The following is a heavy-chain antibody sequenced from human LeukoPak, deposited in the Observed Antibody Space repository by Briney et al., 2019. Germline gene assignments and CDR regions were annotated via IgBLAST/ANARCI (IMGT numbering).Heavy chain of an antibody. Sequence: GGSLRLSCAASGFSFSTADMHWARQAPGKGLEWVASLRSGGNDKYYAGSVKGRFTISRDNSKNTLFLQMNSLRAEDTAVYYCAKDLFGSGSYEYWGQGTLVTVSS. V-gene: IGHV3-30*02. CDR3: AKDLFGSGSYEY. CDR1: GFSFSTAD. CDR2: LRSGGNDK. J-gene: IGHJ4*02. D-gene: IGHD3-10*01.